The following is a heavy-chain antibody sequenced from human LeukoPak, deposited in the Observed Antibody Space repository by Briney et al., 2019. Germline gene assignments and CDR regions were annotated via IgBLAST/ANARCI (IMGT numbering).Heavy chain of an antibody. Sequence: GGSLRLSCATSGFTLSSYWMHWVRHVPGKGLEWLSRINNDGVSTIYADSVKGRFTISRDNAKNTLYLRMNSLRAEDTAIYYCARKPLSGGYGGTIDYWGQGTLVTVSS. V-gene: IGHV3-74*01. CDR1: GFTLSSYW. J-gene: IGHJ4*02. CDR3: ARKPLSGGYGGTIDY. D-gene: IGHD5-12*01. CDR2: INNDGVST.